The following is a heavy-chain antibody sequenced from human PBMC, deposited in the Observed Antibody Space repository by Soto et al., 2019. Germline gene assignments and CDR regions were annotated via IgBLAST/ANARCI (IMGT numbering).Heavy chain of an antibody. Sequence: PGGSLRLSCAASGFTFSNAWMNWVRQAPGKGLEWVGRIKSKTDGGTTDYAAPVKDRFTISRDDSKNTLYLQMNSLKTEDTAVYYCTTDRWLIAARIEVYWGQGTLVTVSS. CDR1: GFTFSNAW. D-gene: IGHD6-6*01. CDR2: IKSKTDGGTT. V-gene: IGHV3-15*07. CDR3: TTDRWLIAARIEVY. J-gene: IGHJ4*02.